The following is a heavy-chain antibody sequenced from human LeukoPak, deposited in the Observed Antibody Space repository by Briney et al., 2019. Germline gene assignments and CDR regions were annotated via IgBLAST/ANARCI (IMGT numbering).Heavy chain of an antibody. V-gene: IGHV5-51*01. D-gene: IGHD1-14*01. Sequence: GESLKISCKGSGYRFSNYWIGWVRQMPGRGLECMGIMYPGDSDARYSPSFQGPITMSADKSIDTAYLQWNSLKASDTAIYYCARGEITGTPVYYWGQGTVVTVSS. CDR1: GYRFSNYW. CDR3: ARGEITGTPVYY. J-gene: IGHJ4*02. CDR2: MYPGDSDA.